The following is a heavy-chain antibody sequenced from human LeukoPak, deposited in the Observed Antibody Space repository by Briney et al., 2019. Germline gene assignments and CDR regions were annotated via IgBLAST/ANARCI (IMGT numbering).Heavy chain of an antibody. J-gene: IGHJ6*03. D-gene: IGHD6-13*01. CDR2: ISWNSGSI. CDR1: GFTFDDYA. V-gene: IGHV3-9*01. Sequence: GGSLRLSCAAPGFTFDDYAMHWVRQAPGKGLEWVSGISWNSGSIGYADSVKGRFTISRDNAKNSLYLQMNSLRAEDTALYYCAKGGIHRGYYYYYMDVWGKGTTVTISS. CDR3: AKGGIHRGYYYYYMDV.